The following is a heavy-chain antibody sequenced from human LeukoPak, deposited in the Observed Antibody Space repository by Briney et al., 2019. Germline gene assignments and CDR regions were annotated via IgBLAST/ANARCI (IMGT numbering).Heavy chain of an antibody. D-gene: IGHD2-8*01. J-gene: IGHJ4*02. CDR2: ISSGGNVE. CDR3: ARDTVNGPFVISLDY. CDR1: GFTFSAYA. Sequence: GGSLRLSCSASGFTFSAYAMYWVRQAPGKGLEWVSHISSGGNVEYYLDSVRGRFTMSRDNARSLLFLQMNNLGAEDTAVYYCARDTVNGPFVISLDYWGQGALVTVSS. V-gene: IGHV3-48*03.